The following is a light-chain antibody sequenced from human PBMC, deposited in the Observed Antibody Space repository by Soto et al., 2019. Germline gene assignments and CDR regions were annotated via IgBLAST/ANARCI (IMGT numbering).Light chain of an antibody. V-gene: IGKV1-9*01. CDR1: RAISSY. CDR2: GAS. CDR3: QQFNDYPLT. Sequence: DIQLTQSPSFLSASVGDRVTITCRASRAISSYLAWYQQKPGKPPKLLIYGASTLQSDVPSRFSGSGSGTEFTLIVSSLQAEDSATYYCQQFNDYPLTFGGGTKVEIK. J-gene: IGKJ4*01.